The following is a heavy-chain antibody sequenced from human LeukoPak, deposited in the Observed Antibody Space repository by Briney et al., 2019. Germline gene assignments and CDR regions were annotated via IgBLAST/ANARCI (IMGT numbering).Heavy chain of an antibody. CDR3: ARGAWRGYDFWSGQIDY. CDR1: GFTFSSYS. Sequence: GGSLRLSCAASGFTFSSYSMYWVRQAPGKGLEWVSYISSSSSTIYYADSVKGRFTISRDNAKNSLYLQMNSLRAEDTAVYYCARGAWRGYDFWSGQIDYWGQGTLVTVSS. J-gene: IGHJ4*02. V-gene: IGHV3-48*01. D-gene: IGHD3-3*01. CDR2: ISSSSSTI.